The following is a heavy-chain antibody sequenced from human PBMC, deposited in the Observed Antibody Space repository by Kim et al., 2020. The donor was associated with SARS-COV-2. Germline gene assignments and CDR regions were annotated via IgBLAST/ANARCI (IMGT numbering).Heavy chain of an antibody. CDR3: ARQSSYRCEFHH. CDR2: ISSSVSTI. D-gene: IGHD2-8*01. CDR1: GFTFSDDY. J-gene: IGHJ1*01. V-gene: IGHV3-11*04. Sequence: GGSLRLSCAASGFTFSDDYMSWIRQAPGKGLEWVAHISSSVSTIYYTDSMKGRFTISRDNAKNSLYLQMNSLRAEDTAVYYCARQSSYRCEFHHCGQGTLVTVSS.